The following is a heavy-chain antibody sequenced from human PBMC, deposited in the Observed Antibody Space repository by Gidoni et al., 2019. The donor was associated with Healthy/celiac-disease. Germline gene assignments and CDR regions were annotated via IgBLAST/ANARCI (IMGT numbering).Heavy chain of an antibody. CDR3: AKGTFWSGWARDWFDP. CDR2: ISGSGGST. J-gene: IGHJ5*02. Sequence: EVQLLESGGGLVQPGGSLRLSCAASGFTFSSYAMSWVRQAPGKGLEWVSAISGSGGSTYYADSVKGRFTISRDNSKNTLYLQMNSLRAEDTAVYYCAKGTFWSGWARDWFDPWGQGTLVTVSS. CDR1: GFTFSSYA. D-gene: IGHD3-3*01. V-gene: IGHV3-23*01.